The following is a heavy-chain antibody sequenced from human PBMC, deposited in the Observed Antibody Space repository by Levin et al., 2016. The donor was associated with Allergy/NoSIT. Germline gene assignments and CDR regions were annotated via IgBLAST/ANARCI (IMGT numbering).Heavy chain of an antibody. V-gene: IGHV3-23*01. J-gene: IGHJ5*02. CDR3: AKDRYYDSSGYYYVPGWFDP. CDR2: ISGSGGST. D-gene: IGHD3-22*01. Sequence: WIRQPPGKGLEWVSAISGSGGSTYYADSVKGRFTISRDNSKNTLYLQMNSLRAEDTAVYYCAKDRYYDSSGYYYVPGWFDPWGQGTLVTVSS.